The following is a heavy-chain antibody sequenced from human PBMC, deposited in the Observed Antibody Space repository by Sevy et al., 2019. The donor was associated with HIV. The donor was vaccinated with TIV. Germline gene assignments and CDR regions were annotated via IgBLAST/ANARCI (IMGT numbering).Heavy chain of an antibody. CDR2: TYYRSKWYN. CDR1: GDSVSSNSAA. CDR3: ARDVGRFGEFPYYFDY. V-gene: IGHV6-1*01. D-gene: IGHD3-10*01. Sequence: SQTVSLTCAISGDSVSSNSAAWNWIRQSPSRGLEWLGRTYYRSKWYNDYAVSVKSRITINPDTSKNQFSLQLNSVTPEDTAVYSSARDVGRFGEFPYYFDYWGQGTLVTVSS. J-gene: IGHJ4*02.